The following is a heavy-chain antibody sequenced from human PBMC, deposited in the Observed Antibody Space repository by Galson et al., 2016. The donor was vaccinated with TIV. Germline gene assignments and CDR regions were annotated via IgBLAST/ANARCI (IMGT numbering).Heavy chain of an antibody. V-gene: IGHV3-74*01. D-gene: IGHD3-3*01. CDR3: RARGDSRAHDVFDF. CDR1: GFTFSKFW. CDR2: IKTDGSRT. Sequence: SLRLSCAASGFTFSKFWTHWVRQVPGKGLVWVSRIKTDGSRTDYVDAVQGRFTISRDNVKNMVYLQMDSLRVEDTAVYYCRARGDSRAHDVFDFWGRGTMVTVSS. J-gene: IGHJ3*01.